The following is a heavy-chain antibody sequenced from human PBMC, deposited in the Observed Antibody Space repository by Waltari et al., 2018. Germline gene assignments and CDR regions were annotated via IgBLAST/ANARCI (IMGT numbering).Heavy chain of an antibody. D-gene: IGHD6-13*01. J-gene: IGHJ4*02. CDR2: MNPNSGNT. Sequence: QVQLVQSGAEVKKPGASVKVSCKASGYPFPRYDINWVRQATGHVVEWMGWMNPNSGNTGYAQKFQGRVTVTRNTSMSTAYMGLGSLRSEDTAGYYCARAAGVDYWGQGTLVTVSS. V-gene: IGHV1-8*01. CDR1: GYPFPRYD. CDR3: ARAAGVDY.